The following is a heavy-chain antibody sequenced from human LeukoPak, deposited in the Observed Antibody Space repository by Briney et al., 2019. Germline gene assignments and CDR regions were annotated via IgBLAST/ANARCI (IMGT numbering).Heavy chain of an antibody. CDR3: ARAHPLGGYYIS. CDR1: GFTFSTSP. J-gene: IGHJ4*02. CDR2: IKQDGSEK. D-gene: IGHD3-3*01. Sequence: PGVSLRLSCAVSGFTFSTSPMGWVRQPPGKGLEWVANIKQDGSEKYYVDSVKGRFTISRDNAKNSLYLQMNSLRAEDTAVYYCARAHPLGGYYISWGQGTLVTVSS. V-gene: IGHV3-7*03.